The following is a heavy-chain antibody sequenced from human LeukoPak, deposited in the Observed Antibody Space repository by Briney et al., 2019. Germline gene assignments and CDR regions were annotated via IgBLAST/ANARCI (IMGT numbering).Heavy chain of an antibody. J-gene: IGHJ4*02. Sequence: GGSLRLSCAASGFTFSSNGMHWVRQAPGKGLEWVAVISYDGSNKYYADSVKGRFTISTDNSKNTLYLQMNSLRAEDTAVYYCAKDGGYSSDWYVAIGDYWGQGTLVTVSS. CDR2: ISYDGSNK. V-gene: IGHV3-30*18. CDR1: GFTFSSNG. D-gene: IGHD6-19*01. CDR3: AKDGGYSSDWYVAIGDY.